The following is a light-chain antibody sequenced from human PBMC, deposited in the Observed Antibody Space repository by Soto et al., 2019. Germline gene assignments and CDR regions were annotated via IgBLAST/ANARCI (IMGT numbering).Light chain of an antibody. Sequence: ETVMTQSPATLSMSPGERVTLSCRASQTVSRSALAWYQQKPGQAPRLLIYGASNRATGIPDRFSGSGSGTDFTLTISRLEPEDFEVYYCQQYGNSPFTFGGGTKVDIK. V-gene: IGKV3-20*01. J-gene: IGKJ4*01. CDR1: QTVSRSA. CDR2: GAS. CDR3: QQYGNSPFT.